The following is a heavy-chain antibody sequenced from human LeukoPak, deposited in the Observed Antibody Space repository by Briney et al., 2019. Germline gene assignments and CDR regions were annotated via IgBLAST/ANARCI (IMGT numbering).Heavy chain of an antibody. CDR3: ATWRPYGDASFDY. J-gene: IGHJ4*02. CDR1: GGSFSGYY. V-gene: IGHV4-34*01. CDR2: IYYSGST. Sequence: PSETLSLTCAVYGGSFSGYYWSWIRQPPGKGLEWIGYIYYSGSTYYNPSLKSRVTISVDTSKNQFSLKLSSVTAADTAVYYCATWRPYGDASFDYWGQGTLVTVSS. D-gene: IGHD4-17*01.